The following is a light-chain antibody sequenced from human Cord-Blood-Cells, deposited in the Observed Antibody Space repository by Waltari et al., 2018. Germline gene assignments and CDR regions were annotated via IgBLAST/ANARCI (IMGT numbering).Light chain of an antibody. V-gene: IGLV2-14*03. Sequence: QSALTQPASVSGSPGQRITISCTGTSSDVGGYNSVSWYQQHPGKAPKLMIYDVSNRPSGVSNRFSGSKSGNTASLTISGLQAEDEADYYCSSYTSSSTPVFGGGTKLTVL. CDR1: SSDVGGYNS. CDR3: SSYTSSSTPV. J-gene: IGLJ3*02. CDR2: DVS.